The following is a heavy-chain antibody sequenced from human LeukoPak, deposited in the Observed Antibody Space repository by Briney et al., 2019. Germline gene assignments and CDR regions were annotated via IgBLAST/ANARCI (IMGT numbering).Heavy chain of an antibody. Sequence: GGSLRLSCAASGFTFSSYAMHWVRQAPGKGLEWVAVISYDGSNKYYADSVKGRFTISRDNSKNTLYLQMNSLRADDTAIYYCARNQQLGGHSYYYYGMDVWGQGTTVTVSS. V-gene: IGHV3-30-3*01. CDR2: ISYDGSNK. CDR1: GFTFSSYA. D-gene: IGHD3-16*01. CDR3: ARNQQLGGHSYYYYGMDV. J-gene: IGHJ6*02.